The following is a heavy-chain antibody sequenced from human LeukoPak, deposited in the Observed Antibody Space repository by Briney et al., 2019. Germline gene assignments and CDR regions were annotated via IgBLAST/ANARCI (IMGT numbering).Heavy chain of an antibody. Sequence: GGSLRLSCAASGFTFSSYWMSWVRQAPGKGLEWEANIKQDGSEKYYVDSVKGRFTITRDNAKNSLYLQMNSLRAEDTAVYYCAGSLWFGELARFDPWGQGTLVTVSS. CDR1: GFTFSSYW. CDR2: IKQDGSEK. J-gene: IGHJ5*02. D-gene: IGHD3-10*01. CDR3: AGSLWFGELARFDP. V-gene: IGHV3-7*03.